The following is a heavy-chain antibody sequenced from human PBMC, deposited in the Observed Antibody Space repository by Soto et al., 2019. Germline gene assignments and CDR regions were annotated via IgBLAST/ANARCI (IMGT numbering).Heavy chain of an antibody. CDR2: INAGNGNT. CDR3: ARDRTIPRIAAAGTLYY. J-gene: IGHJ4*02. V-gene: IGHV1-3*01. CDR1: GYTFTSYA. Sequence: QVQLVQSGAEVKKPRASVKVSCKASGYTFTSYAMHWVRQAPGQRLEWMGWINAGNGNTKYSQKFQGRVTITRDTSASTAYMELSSLRSEDTAVYYCARDRTIPRIAAAGTLYYWGQGTLVTVSS. D-gene: IGHD6-13*01.